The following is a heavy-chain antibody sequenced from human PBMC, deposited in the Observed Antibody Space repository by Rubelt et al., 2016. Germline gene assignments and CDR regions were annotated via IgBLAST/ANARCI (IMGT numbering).Heavy chain of an antibody. D-gene: IGHD3-10*01. J-gene: IGHJ5*02. Sequence: QLQLQESGPGLVKPSETLSLTCTVSGGSISSSSYYWGWIRQPPGKGLEWIGSIYYSGSTYYNPSLKSRVTISVDTSKNPCSLKLSSVTAADTAVYYCARDLGWELFHWFDPWGQGTLVTVSS. CDR1: GGSISSSSYY. V-gene: IGHV4-39*07. CDR3: ARDLGWELFHWFDP. CDR2: IYYSGST.